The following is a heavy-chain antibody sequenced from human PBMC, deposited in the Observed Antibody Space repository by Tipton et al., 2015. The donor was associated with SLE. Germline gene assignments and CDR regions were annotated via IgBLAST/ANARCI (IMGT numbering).Heavy chain of an antibody. CDR2: IHHSGST. V-gene: IGHV4-61*01. D-gene: IGHD3-22*01. J-gene: IGHJ3*01. Sequence: TLSLTCTVSGGSVSSGSYYWAWIRQPPGKGLEWIGYIHHSGSTNYNPSLQSRVTISRAPSKNQFSLKLISATAADTAVYYCARVFWRYDSGGPLGGFDLWGQGAMVTVSS. CDR1: GGSVSSGSYY. CDR3: ARVFWRYDSGGPLGGFDL.